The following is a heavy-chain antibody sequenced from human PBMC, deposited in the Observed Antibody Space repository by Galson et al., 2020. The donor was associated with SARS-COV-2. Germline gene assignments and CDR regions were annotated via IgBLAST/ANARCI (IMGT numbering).Heavy chain of an antibody. Sequence: SETLSLTCTVSGGSISSHYWTWIRQPAGKGLEWIGYIYFSGSTNYNPSLTSRVTISADTSKKQFSLKLSSVTAADTAVYYCARVGGDGSKYLEAIDVWGQGTRVIVSS. V-gene: IGHV4-59*11. J-gene: IGHJ3*01. CDR1: GGSISSHY. D-gene: IGHD3-16*01. CDR3: ARVGGDGSKYLEAIDV. CDR2: IYFSGST.